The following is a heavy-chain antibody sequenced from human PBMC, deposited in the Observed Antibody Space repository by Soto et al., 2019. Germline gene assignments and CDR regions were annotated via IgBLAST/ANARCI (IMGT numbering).Heavy chain of an antibody. V-gene: IGHV3-48*01. Sequence: GGSLRLSCAASGFTFSSYSMNWVRQAPGKGLEWVSYISSSSSTIYYADSVKGRFTISRDNAKNSLYLQMNGLRAEDTAVYYCARDQARWLLSWGQGTLVTVSS. J-gene: IGHJ5*02. CDR3: ARDQARWLLS. D-gene: IGHD5-12*01. CDR1: GFTFSSYS. CDR2: ISSSSSTI.